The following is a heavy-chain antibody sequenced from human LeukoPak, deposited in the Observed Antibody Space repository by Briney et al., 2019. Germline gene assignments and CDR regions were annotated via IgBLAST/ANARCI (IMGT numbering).Heavy chain of an antibody. D-gene: IGHD6-19*01. CDR3: ARDSSGWYLGDY. Sequence: ASVKVSCKASGYTFTSYGISWVRQAPGQGLEWMGWISVYNGNTNYAQKFRGRVTVTTDTSTSTAYMELRSLRSDDTAVYYCARDSSGWYLGDYWGQGTLVTVSS. J-gene: IGHJ4*02. CDR2: ISVYNGNT. V-gene: IGHV1-18*01. CDR1: GYTFTSYG.